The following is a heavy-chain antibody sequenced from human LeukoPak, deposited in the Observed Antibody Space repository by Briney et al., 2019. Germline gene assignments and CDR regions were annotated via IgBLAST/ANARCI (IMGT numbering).Heavy chain of an antibody. CDR2: IKQDGSEK. Sequence: GGSLRLSCAASGFTFSSHWMSWVRQAPGKGLEWVANIKQDGSEKYYVDSVKGRFTISRDNAKNSLYLQMNSLRAEDTAVYYCARVGGYNYDYFDYWGQGTLVTVSS. J-gene: IGHJ4*02. V-gene: IGHV3-7*01. CDR1: GFTFSSHW. D-gene: IGHD5-24*01. CDR3: ARVGGYNYDYFDY.